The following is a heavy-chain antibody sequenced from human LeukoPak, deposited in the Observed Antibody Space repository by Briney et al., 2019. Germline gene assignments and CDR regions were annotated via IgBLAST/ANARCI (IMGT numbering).Heavy chain of an antibody. V-gene: IGHV4-30-2*01. CDR1: GGSISSGGYS. CDR3: ARSAHGDAFDI. D-gene: IGHD6-25*01. J-gene: IGHJ3*02. CDR2: IYHSGST. Sequence: SETLSLTCAVSGGSISSGGYSWSWIRQPPGKGLEWIGYIYHSGSTYYNPSLKSRVTISVDRSKNQFSLKLSSVTAADTAVYCCARSAHGDAFDIWGQGTMVTVSS.